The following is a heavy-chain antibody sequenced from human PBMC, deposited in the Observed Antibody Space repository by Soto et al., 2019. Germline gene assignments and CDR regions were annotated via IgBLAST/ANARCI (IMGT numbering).Heavy chain of an antibody. CDR1: GGSFSGYY. CDR2: INHSGST. D-gene: IGHD6-6*01. J-gene: IGHJ3*02. CDR3: ARGEQLGHAFGHEPAFDI. Sequence: SETLSLTCAVYGGSFSGYYWSWIRQPPGKGLEWIGEINHSGSTNYNPSLKSRVTISVDTSKNQFSLKLSSVTAADTAVYYCARGEQLGHAFGHEPAFDIWGQGTMVTVSS. V-gene: IGHV4-34*01.